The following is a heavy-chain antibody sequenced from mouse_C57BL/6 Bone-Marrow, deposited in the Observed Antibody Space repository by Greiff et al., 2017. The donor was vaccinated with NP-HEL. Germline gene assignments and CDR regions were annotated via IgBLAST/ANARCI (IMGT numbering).Heavy chain of an antibody. D-gene: IGHD2-5*01. Sequence: EVMLVESGGGLVQPGGSLKLSCAASGFTFSDYYMYWVRQTPEKRLEWVAYISNGGGSTYYPDTVKGRFTISRDNAKNTLYLQMSRLKSEDTAMYYCARDYSNPAWFAYWGQGTLVTVSA. CDR3: ARDYSNPAWFAY. CDR1: GFTFSDYY. V-gene: IGHV5-12*01. J-gene: IGHJ3*01. CDR2: ISNGGGST.